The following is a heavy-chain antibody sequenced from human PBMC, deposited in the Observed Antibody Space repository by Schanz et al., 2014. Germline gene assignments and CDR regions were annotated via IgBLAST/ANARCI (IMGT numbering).Heavy chain of an antibody. J-gene: IGHJ6*03. CDR3: ARDHQWLARYYMDV. CDR1: GFTFRVFA. Sequence: EVQLLESGGGLVQPGGSLRLSCAASGFTFRVFAMNWVRQAPGKGLEWVSGMSGSGSTADYADSVKGRFTISRDNPKKTLYLQMNSLRAEDTAVYYCARDHQWLARYYMDVWGKGTTVTVSS. CDR2: MSGSGSTA. D-gene: IGHD6-19*01. V-gene: IGHV3-23*01.